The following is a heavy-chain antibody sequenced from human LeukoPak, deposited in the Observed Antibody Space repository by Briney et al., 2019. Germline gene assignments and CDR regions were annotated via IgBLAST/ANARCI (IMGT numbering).Heavy chain of an antibody. CDR3: ARLVNWFDP. V-gene: IGHV4-4*09. Sequence: SETLSLTCTVSGGSISSYYWSWIRQPPGKALEWIGYIYTSGSTNYNPSLKSRVTISVDTSKNQFSLKLSSVTAADTAVYYCARLVNWFDPWGQGTLVTVSS. CDR1: GGSISSYY. J-gene: IGHJ5*02. D-gene: IGHD2-2*01. CDR2: IYTSGST.